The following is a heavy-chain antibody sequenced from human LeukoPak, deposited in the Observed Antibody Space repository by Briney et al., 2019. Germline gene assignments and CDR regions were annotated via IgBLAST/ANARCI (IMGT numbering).Heavy chain of an antibody. D-gene: IGHD2-21*02. V-gene: IGHV4-30-4*01. CDR3: AKVRDCGGDCSAFDY. Sequence: SETLSLTCTVSGGPLSDGDYYWSWIRQPPGKGLEWIGYVCYTGSTYYNPSLKSRVTISVDTSKSQFSLELTSVTAADTAIYYCAKVRDCGGDCSAFDYWGQGTLVTVSS. J-gene: IGHJ4*02. CDR1: GGPLSDGDYY. CDR2: VCYTGST.